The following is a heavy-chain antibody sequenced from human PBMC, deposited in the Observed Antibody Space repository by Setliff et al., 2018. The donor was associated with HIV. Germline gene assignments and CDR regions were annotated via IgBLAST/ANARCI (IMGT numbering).Heavy chain of an antibody. Sequence: PGGSLRLSCAASGFTFSNYAMSWVRQAPGEGLEWVSAILSTGERTFYADSVKGRFTISRDNSKNTVYLQMNSLRVEDTAVYYCARDYLYYNLYNGSPVYGMDVWGQGTTVTVSS. J-gene: IGHJ6*02. V-gene: IGHV3-23*01. CDR2: ILSTGERT. D-gene: IGHD3-3*01. CDR1: GFTFSNYA. CDR3: ARDYLYYNLYNGSPVYGMDV.